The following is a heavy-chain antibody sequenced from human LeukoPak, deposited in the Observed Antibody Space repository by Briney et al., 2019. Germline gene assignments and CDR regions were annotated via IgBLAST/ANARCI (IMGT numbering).Heavy chain of an antibody. CDR1: GYTFTSYS. CDR3: ASGYCSGGSCYPYYFDY. D-gene: IGHD2-15*01. J-gene: IGHJ4*02. Sequence: GASVKVSCKASGYTFTSYSFSWVRQAPGQGLEWMGWISAYNGNTNYAQNLQGRVTMTTDTSTSTAYMELRSLRSDDTAVYCCASGYCSGGSCYPYYFDYWGQGTLVTVSS. CDR2: ISAYNGNT. V-gene: IGHV1-18*01.